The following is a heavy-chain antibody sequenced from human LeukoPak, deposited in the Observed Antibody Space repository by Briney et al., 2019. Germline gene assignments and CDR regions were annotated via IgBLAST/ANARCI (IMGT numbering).Heavy chain of an antibody. CDR3: ARQPGYYGSGSYFDY. V-gene: IGHV5-51*01. D-gene: IGHD3-10*01. J-gene: IGHJ4*02. CDR1: GYSFTSYW. CDR2: IYPGDSDT. Sequence: PGESLKISCKGSGYSFTSYWIGWVRQMPGKGLEWMGIIYPGDSDTRYSPSFQDQVTISADKSISTAYLQWSSLKASDTAMYYCARQPGYYGSGSYFDYWGQGTLVTVSS.